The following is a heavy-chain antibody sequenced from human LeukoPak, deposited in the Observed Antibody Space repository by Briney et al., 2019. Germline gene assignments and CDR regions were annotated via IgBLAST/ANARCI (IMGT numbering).Heavy chain of an antibody. CDR2: IYYSGST. V-gene: IGHV4-39*07. CDR1: GGSISSSSYY. D-gene: IGHD3-22*01. CDR3: ARVTGYMIGDYFDY. J-gene: IGHJ4*02. Sequence: SETLSLTCTVSGGSISSSSYYWGWIRQPPGKGLEWIVSIYYSGSTYYNPSLKSRVTISVYTSKNQFSLKLRSVTAADTAVYYCARVTGYMIGDYFDYWGQGTLVTVSS.